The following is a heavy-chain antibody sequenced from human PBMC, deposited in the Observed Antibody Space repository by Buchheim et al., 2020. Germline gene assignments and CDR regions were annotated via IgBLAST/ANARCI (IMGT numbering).Heavy chain of an antibody. V-gene: IGHV3-33*01. J-gene: IGHJ6*02. Sequence: QVQLVESGGGVVQPGRSLRLSCAASGFTFRNYGMHWVRQAPGKGLEWVAVIWSDGSKKYYADSVKGRFTIYRDTSKNTLYLQMNSLRAEDTAVFYCARQGATQVGYGMDVWGQGTT. CDR1: GFTFRNYG. CDR3: ARQGATQVGYGMDV. D-gene: IGHD1-26*01. CDR2: IWSDGSKK.